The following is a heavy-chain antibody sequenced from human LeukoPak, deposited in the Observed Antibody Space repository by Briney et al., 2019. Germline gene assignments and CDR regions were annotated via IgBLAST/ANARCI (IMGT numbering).Heavy chain of an antibody. CDR3: ARDFPIVATNKDFDY. CDR1: GGSISSGDYY. CDR2: IYYSGST. V-gene: IGHV4-30-4*01. J-gene: IGHJ4*02. D-gene: IGHD5-12*01. Sequence: SQTLSLTCTVSGGSISSGDYYWSWIRQPPGKGLEWIGYIYYSGSTNYNPSLKSRVTISVDTSKNQFSLKLSSVTAADTAVYYCARDFPIVATNKDFDYWGQGTLVTVSS.